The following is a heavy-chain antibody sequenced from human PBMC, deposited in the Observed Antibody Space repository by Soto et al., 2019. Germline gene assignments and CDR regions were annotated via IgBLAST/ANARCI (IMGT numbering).Heavy chain of an antibody. J-gene: IGHJ4*02. V-gene: IGHV1-18*01. CDR1: GYTFTSYG. D-gene: IGHD2-2*01. CDR3: ARGYQLLWASGYYFDY. CDR2: ISAYNGNT. Sequence: ASVKVSCKXSGYTFTSYGISWVRQAPGQGLEWMGWISAYNGNTNYAQKLQGRVTMTTDTSTSTAYMELRSLRSDDTAVYYCARGYQLLWASGYYFDYWGQGTLVTVSS.